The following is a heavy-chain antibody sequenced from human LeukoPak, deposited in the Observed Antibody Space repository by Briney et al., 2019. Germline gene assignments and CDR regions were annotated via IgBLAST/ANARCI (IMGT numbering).Heavy chain of an antibody. CDR1: GFTFSSYG. CDR3: ARDEWDTAMVTWGRVDY. Sequence: GGSLRLSCAASGFTFSSYGMHWVRQAPGKGLEWVAVISYDGSNKYYADSVKGRFTISRDNSKNTLYLQMNSLRAEDTAVYYCARDEWDTAMVTWGRVDYWGQGTLVTVSS. J-gene: IGHJ4*02. CDR2: ISYDGSNK. V-gene: IGHV3-30*03. D-gene: IGHD5-18*01.